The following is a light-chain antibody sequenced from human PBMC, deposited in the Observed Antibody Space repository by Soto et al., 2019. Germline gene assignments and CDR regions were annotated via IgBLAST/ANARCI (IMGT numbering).Light chain of an antibody. CDR3: QQYINRWT. V-gene: IGKV1-5*03. J-gene: IGKJ1*01. CDR1: QNIETW. Sequence: DILMTQSPSTLSASVGDRVTITCRASQNIETWLAWYQHKPGKAPKLLIYKASSLEGGVPSRFSGSGSGTEFTLTISSLQSDDFATYYCQQYINRWTFGEGTEVEIK. CDR2: KAS.